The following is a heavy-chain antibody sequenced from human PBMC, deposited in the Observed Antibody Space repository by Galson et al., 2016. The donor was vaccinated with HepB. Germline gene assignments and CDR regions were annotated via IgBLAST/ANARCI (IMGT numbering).Heavy chain of an antibody. CDR2: IWYDGNNK. V-gene: IGHV3-33*01. CDR3: ARDPASNDYIWGWDV. D-gene: IGHD3-16*01. Sequence: SLRLSCAASGFTFSDYAIHWVRQAPGKGLGWVAVIWYDGNNKFYSDSVKGRFIVSRDNSSSLFYLQMNSLRVEDTAVYYCARDPASNDYIWGWDVWGQGTTVTVSS. CDR1: GFTFSDYA. J-gene: IGHJ6*02.